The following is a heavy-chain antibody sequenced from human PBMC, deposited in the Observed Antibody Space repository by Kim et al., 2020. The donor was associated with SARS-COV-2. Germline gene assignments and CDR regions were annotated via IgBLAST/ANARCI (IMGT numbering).Heavy chain of an antibody. D-gene: IGHD3-22*01. J-gene: IGHJ4*02. CDR2: IYHSGST. V-gene: IGHV4-4*02. CDR1: GGSISSSNW. Sequence: SETLSLTCAVSGGSISSSNWWSWVRQPPGKGLEWIGEIYHSGSTNYNPSLKSRVTISVDKSKNQFSLKLSSVTAADTAVYYCATIKSGGSSGYYYWGQGTLVTVSS. CDR3: ATIKSGGSSGYYY.